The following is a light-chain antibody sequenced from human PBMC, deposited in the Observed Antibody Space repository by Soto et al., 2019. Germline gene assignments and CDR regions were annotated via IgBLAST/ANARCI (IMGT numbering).Light chain of an antibody. CDR1: NSDIGSYNY. J-gene: IGLJ1*01. CDR2: GVS. V-gene: IGLV2-14*01. Sequence: QSVLTQPASVSGSSGQSITISCSGTNSDIGSYNYVSWYLQHPGKAPKLIVFGVSNRPSGISDRFSGSKSGNTAYLTISGLQTEDEAVYYCNSFTSSNTLPYVFGTGTKVT. CDR3: NSFTSSNTLPYV.